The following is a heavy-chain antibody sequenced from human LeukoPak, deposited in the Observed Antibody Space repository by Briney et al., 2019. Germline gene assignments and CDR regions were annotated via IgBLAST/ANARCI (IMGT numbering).Heavy chain of an antibody. J-gene: IGHJ4*02. V-gene: IGHV3-30*02. CDR1: GFTFSSYG. D-gene: IGHD3-10*01. Sequence: GGSLRLSCAASGFTFSSYGMHWVRQAPGKGLEWVAFIRYDGSNKYYADSVKGRFTISRDNSKNTLYLQMNSLRAEDTAVYYCAKDWKYYYGSGSPYFDYWGQGTLETVSS. CDR3: AKDWKYYYGSGSPYFDY. CDR2: IRYDGSNK.